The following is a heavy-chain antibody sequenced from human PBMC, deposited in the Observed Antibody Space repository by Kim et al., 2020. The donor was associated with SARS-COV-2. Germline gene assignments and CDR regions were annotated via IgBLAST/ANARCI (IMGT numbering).Heavy chain of an antibody. Sequence: GGSLRLSCSASGFTFSSYAMHWVRQAPGKGLEYVSAISINGGSTYYTDSVKGRFAISRDNSKNTLYLQMNSLKTEDTAMYYCVKGSPNDYDILAGYDSFDSWGQGTLVTVSS. CDR2: ISINGGST. V-gene: IGHV3-64D*06. CDR1: GFTFSSYA. CDR3: VKGSPNDYDILAGYDSFDS. J-gene: IGHJ4*02. D-gene: IGHD3-9*01.